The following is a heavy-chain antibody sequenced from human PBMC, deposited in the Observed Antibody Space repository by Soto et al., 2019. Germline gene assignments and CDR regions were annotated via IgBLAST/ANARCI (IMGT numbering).Heavy chain of an antibody. CDR2: INPSDGNR. V-gene: IGHV1-18*01. D-gene: IGHD3-22*01. CDR1: GGPFSSYA. J-gene: IGHJ4*02. Sequence: ASVKVSCKASGGPFSSYAVNWVRQAPGQGLEWMGWINPSDGNRNFAQKFEDRVTMTTATSTNTVFLELRSLKSDDTAIYYCARDRLRGYDSSGFYSWGQGTMVTVSS. CDR3: ARDRLRGYDSSGFYS.